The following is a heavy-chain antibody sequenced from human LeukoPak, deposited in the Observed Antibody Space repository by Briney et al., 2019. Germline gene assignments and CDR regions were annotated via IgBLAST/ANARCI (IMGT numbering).Heavy chain of an antibody. V-gene: IGHV3-23*01. Sequence: GGSLRLSCAASGFTFSSFPMSWVRQAPGTGLEWVSIIGGNGGGTYYADSVKGRFTISRDNSKNTLYLQMNSLRAEDTAVYYCAKDGYSSIPGFHFEYWGQGTPVTVSS. CDR3: AKDGYSSIPGFHFEY. J-gene: IGHJ4*02. D-gene: IGHD6-13*01. CDR1: GFTFSSFP. CDR2: IGGNGGGT.